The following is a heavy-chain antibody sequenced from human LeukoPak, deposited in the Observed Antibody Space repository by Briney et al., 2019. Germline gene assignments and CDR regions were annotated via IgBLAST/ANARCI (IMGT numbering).Heavy chain of an antibody. J-gene: IGHJ6*02. D-gene: IGHD6-13*01. CDR1: GFTFSSYS. CDR2: ISSSSYI. Sequence: GGSLRLSCAASGFTFSSYSMTWVRQAPGKGLEWVSSISSSSYIYYADSAKGRFTISRDNAKNSLYLQMNSLSAEDTAVYYCARGHIAAAGKNPSRNHYYYYGMDVWGQGTTVTVSS. CDR3: ARGHIAAAGKNPSRNHYYYYGMDV. V-gene: IGHV3-21*01.